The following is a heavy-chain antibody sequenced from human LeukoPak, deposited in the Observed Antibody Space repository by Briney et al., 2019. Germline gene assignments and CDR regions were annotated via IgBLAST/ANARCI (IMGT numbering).Heavy chain of an antibody. Sequence: GGSPRLSCAASGFTFSSYAMSWVRQAPGKGLEWVSAISGSGGSTYYADSVKGRFTISRDNSKNTLYLQMNSLRAEDTAVYYCAKVRIAARAFDYWGQGTLVTVSS. J-gene: IGHJ4*02. CDR2: ISGSGGST. CDR3: AKVRIAARAFDY. D-gene: IGHD6-6*01. V-gene: IGHV3-23*01. CDR1: GFTFSSYA.